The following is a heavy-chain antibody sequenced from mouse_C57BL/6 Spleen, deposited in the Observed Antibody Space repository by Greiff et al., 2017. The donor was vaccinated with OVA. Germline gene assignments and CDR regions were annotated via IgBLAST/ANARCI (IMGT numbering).Heavy chain of an antibody. CDR3: ARTKDYGYDSYAMDY. CDR1: GYTFTSYW. V-gene: IGHV1-53*01. CDR2: INPSNGGT. D-gene: IGHD2-2*01. Sequence: QVQLQQSGTELVKPGASVKLSCKASGYTFTSYWMYWVKQRPGQGLEWIGNINPSNGGTNYNEKFKSKATLTVDKSSSTAYMQLSSLTSEDAAVYYCARTKDYGYDSYAMDYGGQGTSGTVSS. J-gene: IGHJ4*01.